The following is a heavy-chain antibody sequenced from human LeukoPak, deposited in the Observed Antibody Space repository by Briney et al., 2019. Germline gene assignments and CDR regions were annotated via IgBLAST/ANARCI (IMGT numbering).Heavy chain of an antibody. CDR2: MYYSGSI. V-gene: IGHV4-39*07. CDR1: GASISSSNYY. CDR3: ARTRVPGSYSPKGPFDY. D-gene: IGHD1-26*01. J-gene: IGHJ4*02. Sequence: PSETLSLTCTVSGASISSSNYYWGWIRQPPSKGLEFIGSMYYSGSIFYNPSLKSRVTISINTSKTQFSLKVSSVTAADTAVYYCARTRVPGSYSPKGPFDYWGQGTLVTVSS.